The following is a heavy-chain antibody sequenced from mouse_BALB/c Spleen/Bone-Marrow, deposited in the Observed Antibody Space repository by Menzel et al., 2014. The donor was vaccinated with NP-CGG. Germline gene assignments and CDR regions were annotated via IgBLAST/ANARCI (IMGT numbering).Heavy chain of an antibody. J-gene: IGHJ3*01. D-gene: IGHD2-3*01. CDR2: IWSDGST. CDR3: ARHDNDGYYLAY. V-gene: IGHV2-6-1*01. CDR1: GFSLTTYG. Sequence: VKLVESGPGLVAPSQSLSITCTISGFSLTTYGVHCVRQPPGKGLEWLVVIWSDGSTTYNSALKSRLSISKDNSKSQVFLKLNNLQTDDAAMYHCARHDNDGYYLAYWGQGTLVTVSA.